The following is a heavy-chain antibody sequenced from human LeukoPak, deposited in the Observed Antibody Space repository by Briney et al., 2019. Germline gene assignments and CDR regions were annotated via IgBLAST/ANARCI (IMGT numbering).Heavy chain of an antibody. CDR3: ARASGWQLDY. J-gene: IGHJ4*02. D-gene: IGHD6-19*01. Sequence: SETLSLTCAVYGASFSDYYWSFIRQPPGKGLEWIGEIHHSGNTNYNPSLKSRVTISVDTSKNQFSLNLTSVTAADTAVYYCARASGWQLDYWGQGTLVTVSS. CDR2: IHHSGNT. CDR1: GASFSDYY. V-gene: IGHV4-34*01.